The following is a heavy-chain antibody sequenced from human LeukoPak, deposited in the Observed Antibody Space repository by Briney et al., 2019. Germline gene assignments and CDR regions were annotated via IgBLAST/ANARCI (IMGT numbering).Heavy chain of an antibody. CDR2: INHSGST. CDR3: ARNYGSGSPMDY. Sequence: SETLSLTCAVYGGSFSGYYWSLIRQPPGKGLEWIGEINHSGSTNYNPSLKSRVTMSVDTSENQFSLRLTSVTAADTAVYYCARNYGSGSPMDYWGQGTLVTVSS. J-gene: IGHJ4*02. V-gene: IGHV4-34*01. CDR1: GGSFSGYY. D-gene: IGHD3-10*01.